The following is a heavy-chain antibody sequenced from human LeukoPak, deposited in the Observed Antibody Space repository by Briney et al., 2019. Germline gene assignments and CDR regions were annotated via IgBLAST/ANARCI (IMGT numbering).Heavy chain of an antibody. D-gene: IGHD3-10*01. J-gene: IGHJ5*02. CDR3: AKEDLYGSVKWFDP. Sequence: GGSLRLSCAASGFTFTIYAMTWVRQAPEKGLEWVSASGSGGSTYYADSVKGRFTISRDNSKNTLYLQMSSLRAEDTAVYYCAKEDLYGSVKWFDPWGQGTLVTVSS. CDR1: GFTFTIYA. V-gene: IGHV3-23*01. CDR2: SGSGGST.